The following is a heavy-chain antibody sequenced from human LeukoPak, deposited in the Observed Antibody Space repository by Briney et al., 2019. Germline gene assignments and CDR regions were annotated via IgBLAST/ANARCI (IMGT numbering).Heavy chain of an antibody. CDR2: IRSKTFGGAP. Sequence: GGSLRPSCAVSGINFGDYAMSWVRQAPGKGLEWLGFIRSKTFGGAPDYAPSVKDRFVISRDDSNSIAYLHMNNLRAEDTAVYFCSRFYDLWGRGTLVTVSS. CDR1: GINFGDYA. D-gene: IGHD2/OR15-2a*01. V-gene: IGHV3-49*04. CDR3: SRFYDL. J-gene: IGHJ2*01.